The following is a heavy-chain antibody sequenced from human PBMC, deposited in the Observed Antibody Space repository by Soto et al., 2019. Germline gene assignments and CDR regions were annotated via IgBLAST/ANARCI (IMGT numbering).Heavy chain of an antibody. CDR2: IIPILGIA. D-gene: IGHD3-3*01. Sequence: ASEKVSCKASGGTFSSYTISWVRQAPGQGLEWMGRIIPILGIANYAQKFRGRVTITADKSTSTAYMELSSLRSEDTAVYYCAATIFGVVRLSYYYYMDVWGKGTTVTVSS. V-gene: IGHV1-69*02. J-gene: IGHJ6*03. CDR3: AATIFGVVRLSYYYYMDV. CDR1: GGTFSSYT.